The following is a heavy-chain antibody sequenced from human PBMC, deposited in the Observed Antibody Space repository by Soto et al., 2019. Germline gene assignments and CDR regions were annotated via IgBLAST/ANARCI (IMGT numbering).Heavy chain of an antibody. CDR3: AKWGPYSSGPNHPFDY. CDR1: GFTFSSYA. J-gene: IGHJ4*02. Sequence: GGSLRLSCAASGFTFSSYAMSWVRQAPGKGLEWVSAISGSGGSTYYADSVKGRFTISRDNSKNTLYLQMNSLRAEDTAVYYCAKWGPYSSGPNHPFDYWGQGTLVTVSS. V-gene: IGHV3-23*01. D-gene: IGHD6-19*01. CDR2: ISGSGGST.